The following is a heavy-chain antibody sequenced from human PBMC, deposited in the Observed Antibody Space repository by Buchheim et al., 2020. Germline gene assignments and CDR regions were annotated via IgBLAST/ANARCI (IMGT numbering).Heavy chain of an antibody. J-gene: IGHJ4*02. D-gene: IGHD3-16*01. V-gene: IGHV3-7*01. Sequence: EVQLAESGGGLVQPGGSLRLSCAASGFTFSSYWMTCVRQAPGKGLEWMASIKEDGSEEQYVVSVKGRFTISRDNARKSLYLQMNNLGAEDTAVYYCARGGGRLADFWGQGTL. CDR3: ARGGGRLADF. CDR1: GFTFSSYW. CDR2: IKEDGSEE.